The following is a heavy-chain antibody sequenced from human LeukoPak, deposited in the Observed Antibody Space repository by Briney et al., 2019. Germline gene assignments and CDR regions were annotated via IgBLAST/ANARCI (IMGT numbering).Heavy chain of an antibody. CDR3: AREWGYCSGGSCPPDHFDY. J-gene: IGHJ4*02. V-gene: IGHV3-21*01. CDR2: ICSNSNNI. D-gene: IGHD2-15*01. Sequence: GGSLRLSCGASGFTFSYYSMNWVPQAPGKGLEWVSSICSNSNNIYYADSVKGRFTISRDNAKNSLYLQMSSLRAEDTAVYYCAREWGYCSGGSCPPDHFDYWGQGTLVTVSS. CDR1: GFTFSYYS.